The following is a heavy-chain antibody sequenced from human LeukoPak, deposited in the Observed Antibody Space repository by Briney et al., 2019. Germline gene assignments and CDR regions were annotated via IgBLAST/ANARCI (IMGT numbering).Heavy chain of an antibody. CDR2: INPDSGHA. Sequence: ASVKVSCKTSGYTSDFMKYGVAWVRQAPGQGLEWMGWINPDSGHANYAQKSQGRVSMTTHTSTTTAYMELRSLRSEDTAVYYCARELWSGNYNIWGQGTLVSVSS. CDR1: GYTSDFMKYG. J-gene: IGHJ4*02. CDR3: ARELWSGNYNI. D-gene: IGHD3-3*01. V-gene: IGHV1-18*01.